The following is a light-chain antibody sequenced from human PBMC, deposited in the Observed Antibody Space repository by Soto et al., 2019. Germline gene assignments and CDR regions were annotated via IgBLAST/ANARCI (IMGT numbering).Light chain of an antibody. J-gene: IGKJ1*01. Sequence: DIQMTQSPSSLSASVGDRVTITCRVSPGINNYLAWYQQKPGGVPKLLIYAASTLRSGVPSRFSGGGSGTDFTLTISSLQPEDVATYYCQRYYNAPGTFGQGTKVDIK. CDR2: AAS. CDR1: PGINNY. V-gene: IGKV1-27*01. CDR3: QRYYNAPGT.